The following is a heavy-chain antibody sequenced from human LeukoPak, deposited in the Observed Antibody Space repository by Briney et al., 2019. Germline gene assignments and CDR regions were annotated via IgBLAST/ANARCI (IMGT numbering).Heavy chain of an antibody. J-gene: IGHJ4*02. CDR1: GFMFTTYW. CDR2: VKPDGSET. D-gene: IGHD6-13*01. V-gene: IGHV3-7*01. Sequence: GGSLRLSCAASGFMFTTYWMRWVSQAPGKGPEWVANVKPDGSETYYVDSVKGRFTISRDNTKSLLYLQMNSRRGEDAAVYYCGGFGYEAAVDLWGQGSLVTV. CDR3: GGFGYEAAVDL.